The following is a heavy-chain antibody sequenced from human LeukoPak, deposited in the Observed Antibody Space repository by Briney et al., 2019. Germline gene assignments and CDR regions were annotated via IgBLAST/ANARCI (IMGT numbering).Heavy chain of an antibody. J-gene: IGHJ4*02. V-gene: IGHV4-4*02. Sequence: PSETLSLTCAVSGGSISSSNWWSWVRQPPGKGLEWIGEIYHSGGTNYNPSLKSRVAISVDKSKNQFSLKLSSVTAADTAVYYCARGQGRSRALRYWGQGTLVTVSS. D-gene: IGHD3-16*01. CDR1: GGSISSSNW. CDR2: IYHSGGT. CDR3: ARGQGRSRALRY.